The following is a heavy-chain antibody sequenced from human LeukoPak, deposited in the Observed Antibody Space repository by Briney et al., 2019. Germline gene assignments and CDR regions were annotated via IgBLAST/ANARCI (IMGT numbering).Heavy chain of an antibody. D-gene: IGHD3-3*01. V-gene: IGHV3-7*01. Sequence: GGSLRLSCAASGFTFSSYWMSWVRQAPGKGLEWVATIKQDGSEKYYVDSVKGRFTISRDNAKNSLYLQMNSLRAEDTAVYYCARVKVYYDFWSGYPPGAFDIWGQGTMVTVSS. CDR2: IKQDGSEK. J-gene: IGHJ3*02. CDR1: GFTFSSYW. CDR3: ARVKVYYDFWSGYPPGAFDI.